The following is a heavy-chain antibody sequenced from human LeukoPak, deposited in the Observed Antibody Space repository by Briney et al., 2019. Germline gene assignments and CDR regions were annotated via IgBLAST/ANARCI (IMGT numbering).Heavy chain of an antibody. CDR1: GYTFTSYD. CDR3: ARAPLRFLEWYLNWFDP. Sequence: GASVKVSCKASGYTFTSYDINWVRQATGQGLEWMGWMNPNSGNTGYAQRFQGRVTITRNTSISTAYMELSSLRSEDTAVYYCARAPLRFLEWYLNWFDPWGQGTLVTVSS. J-gene: IGHJ5*02. CDR2: MNPNSGNT. V-gene: IGHV1-8*03. D-gene: IGHD3-3*01.